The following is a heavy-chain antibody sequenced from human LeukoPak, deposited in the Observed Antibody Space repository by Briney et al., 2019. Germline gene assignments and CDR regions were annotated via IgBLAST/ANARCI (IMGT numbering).Heavy chain of an antibody. Sequence: GASVKVSCKTSGYTFTNYDINWVRQATGQGLEWMGWMSPYSGSRGYAQNFQGRVTMTRNSSTNTAYMEMTSLTSGDTAVYYCARALDTTVLLGGYWGQGTLVIVSS. CDR3: ARALDTTVLLGGY. CDR1: GYTFTNYD. CDR2: MSPYSGSR. V-gene: IGHV1-8*01. J-gene: IGHJ4*02. D-gene: IGHD3-16*01.